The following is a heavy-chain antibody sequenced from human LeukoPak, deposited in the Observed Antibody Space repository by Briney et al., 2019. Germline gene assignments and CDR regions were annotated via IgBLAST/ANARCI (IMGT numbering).Heavy chain of an antibody. J-gene: IGHJ4*02. V-gene: IGHV1-69*13. Sequence: WASVKVSCKASGGTFSSYAISWVRQAPGQGLEWMGGIIPIFGTANYAQTFQGRVTITADESTSTAYMELSSLRSEDTAVYYCATSRHPGPLAAADSFDYWGQGTLVTVSS. D-gene: IGHD6-13*01. CDR3: ATSRHPGPLAAADSFDY. CDR2: IIPIFGTA. CDR1: GGTFSSYA.